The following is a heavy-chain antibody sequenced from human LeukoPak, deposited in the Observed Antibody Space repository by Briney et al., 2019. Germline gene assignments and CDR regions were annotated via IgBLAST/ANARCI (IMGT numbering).Heavy chain of an antibody. Sequence: GESLKISCKGSGYSFTSYWIGWVRQMPGKGLEWMGIIYPGDSDTRYSPSFQGQVTISADKSISTAYLQWSSLKASDTAMYYCARQYCSSTSCYGEYYFDYWGQGILSPSPQ. V-gene: IGHV5-51*01. J-gene: IGHJ4*02. CDR1: GYSFTSYW. CDR2: IYPGDSDT. D-gene: IGHD2-2*01. CDR3: ARQYCSSTSCYGEYYFDY.